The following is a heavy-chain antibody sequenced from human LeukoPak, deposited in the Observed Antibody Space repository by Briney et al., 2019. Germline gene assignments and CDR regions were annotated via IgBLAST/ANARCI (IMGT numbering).Heavy chain of an antibody. Sequence: SGGSLRLSCAASGFSFRNYAMHWVRQAPGRGLEWVTVIWHDGTNKFYVDSVRGRFAISRDNSKNTLYLQMNSLRAEDTAVYYCAKGGGSYFRPGGDWFDPWGQGTLVTVSS. V-gene: IGHV3-30*02. CDR3: AKGGGSYFRPGGDWFDP. CDR2: IWHDGTNK. D-gene: IGHD1-26*01. CDR1: GFSFRNYA. J-gene: IGHJ5*02.